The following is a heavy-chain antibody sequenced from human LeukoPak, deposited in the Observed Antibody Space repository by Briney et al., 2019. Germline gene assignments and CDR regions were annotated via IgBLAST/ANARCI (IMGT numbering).Heavy chain of an antibody. CDR1: GYTFSNYD. Sequence: GASVKVSCKASGYTFSNYDINWVRQATGEGLEWMGWMNPNSGNTGYTQKFQGRVTITRNTSISTAYMELSSLRSEDTAVYYCARSPFTSRARYFDYWGQGTLVTVSS. J-gene: IGHJ4*02. CDR3: ARSPFTSRARYFDY. CDR2: MNPNSGNT. D-gene: IGHD5-24*01. V-gene: IGHV1-8*03.